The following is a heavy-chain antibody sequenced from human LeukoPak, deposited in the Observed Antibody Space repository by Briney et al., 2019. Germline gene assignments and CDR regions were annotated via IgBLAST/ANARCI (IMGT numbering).Heavy chain of an antibody. CDR1: GFTFGDYA. CDR2: ISTGSSTT. D-gene: IGHD4-23*01. Sequence: GGSLRLSCTASGFTFGDYAMSWFRQAPGKGLEWVSYISTGSSTTYYADSVKGRFTISRDNVENSLYLQMNSLRDEDTAVYYCARVAAGYSVNYFDYWGQGTLVTVSS. J-gene: IGHJ4*02. CDR3: ARVAAGYSVNYFDY. V-gene: IGHV3-48*02.